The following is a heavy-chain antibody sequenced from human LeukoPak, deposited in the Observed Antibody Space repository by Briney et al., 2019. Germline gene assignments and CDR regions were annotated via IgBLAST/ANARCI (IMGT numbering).Heavy chain of an antibody. J-gene: IGHJ4*02. CDR1: GFTVSSNY. V-gene: IGHV3-23*01. Sequence: GGSLRLSCAASGFTVSSNYMSWVRQAPGKGLEWVSAISGSGGSTYYADSVKGRFTISRDNSKNTLYLQMNSLRAEDTAVYYCARDNDSRDPPHFDYWGQGTLVTVSS. D-gene: IGHD3-16*01. CDR2: ISGSGGST. CDR3: ARDNDSRDPPHFDY.